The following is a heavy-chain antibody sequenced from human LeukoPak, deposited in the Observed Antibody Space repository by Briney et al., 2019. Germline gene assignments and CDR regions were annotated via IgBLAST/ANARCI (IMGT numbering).Heavy chain of an antibody. CDR1: GFIFSSYA. CDR2: ISYDGSNK. V-gene: IGHV3-30*04. Sequence: GMSLSLSCAASGFIFSSYAMHWVRQAPGKGPEWVALISYDGSNKYYADSVKGRFTISRDNSKNTLYLQMNSLRAEDTTVYYCARGSANYYDSSGYYYLSLDYWGQGTLVTVSS. J-gene: IGHJ4*02. D-gene: IGHD3-22*01. CDR3: ARGSANYYDSSGYYYLSLDY.